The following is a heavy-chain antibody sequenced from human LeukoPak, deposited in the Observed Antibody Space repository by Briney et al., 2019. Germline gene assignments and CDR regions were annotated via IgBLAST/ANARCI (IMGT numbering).Heavy chain of an antibody. D-gene: IGHD5-18*01. V-gene: IGHV3-7*01. Sequence: GGSLRLSCAASGFTFSSYWMSWVRQAPGKGLEWVANIKQHGSEKYYVDSVKGRFTISRDNAKNSLYLQMNSLRAEDTAVYYCAREVDTAMVDYWGQGTLVTVSS. CDR1: GFTFSSYW. CDR2: IKQHGSEK. J-gene: IGHJ4*02. CDR3: AREVDTAMVDY.